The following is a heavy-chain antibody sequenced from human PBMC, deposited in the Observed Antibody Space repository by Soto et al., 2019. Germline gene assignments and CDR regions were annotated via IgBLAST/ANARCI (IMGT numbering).Heavy chain of an antibody. Sequence: GGSLRLSCAASGFTFSSYWMSWVRQAPGKGLEWVANIKEDGSEKNYVDSVKGQFTISRDNAKNSLYLQMNSLRAEDTAVYYCARERYYYGSGDYWGQGTLVTVS. D-gene: IGHD3-10*01. V-gene: IGHV3-7*01. CDR2: IKEDGSEK. CDR1: GFTFSSYW. J-gene: IGHJ4*02. CDR3: ARERYYYGSGDY.